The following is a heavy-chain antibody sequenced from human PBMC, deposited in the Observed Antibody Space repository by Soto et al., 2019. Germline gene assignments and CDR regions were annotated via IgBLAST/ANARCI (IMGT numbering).Heavy chain of an antibody. CDR2: IYYSGST. Sequence: SETLSLTCTVSGGSISSGGYYWSWIRQHPGKGLEWIGYIYYSGSTYYNPSLKSRVTISVDTSKNQFSLKLSSVTAADTAVYYCARGWGLGDYDKVGYYYGMDVWGPGTTVTVSS. D-gene: IGHD3-22*01. CDR3: ARGWGLGDYDKVGYYYGMDV. V-gene: IGHV4-31*03. J-gene: IGHJ6*02. CDR1: GGSISSGGYY.